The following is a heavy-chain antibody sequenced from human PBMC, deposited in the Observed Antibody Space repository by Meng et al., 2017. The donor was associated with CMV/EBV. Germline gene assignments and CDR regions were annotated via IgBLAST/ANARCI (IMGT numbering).Heavy chain of an antibody. J-gene: IGHJ6*02. D-gene: IGHD2-2*01. Sequence: GESLKISCAASGFTFSNAWMSWVRQAPGKGLEWVGRIKSKTDGGTTDYAAPVKGRFTISRDDSKNTLYLQMNSLRAEDTAVYYCARDSPGGCSSTSCYQRPHKGGYYYGMDVWGQGTTVTVSS. CDR1: GFTFSNAW. CDR2: IKSKTDGGTT. CDR3: ARDSPGGCSSTSCYQRPHKGGYYYGMDV. V-gene: IGHV3-15*01.